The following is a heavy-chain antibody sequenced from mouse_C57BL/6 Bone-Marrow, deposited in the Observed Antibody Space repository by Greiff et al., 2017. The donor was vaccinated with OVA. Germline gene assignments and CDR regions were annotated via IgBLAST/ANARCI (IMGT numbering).Heavy chain of an antibody. V-gene: IGHV6-3*01. Sequence: EVQVVESGGGLVQPGGSMKLSCVASGFTFSNYWMNWVRQSPEKGLEWVAKISLKSDNYTTTYPYSVKGRFTISRDDSKSSVYLQMNNLRAEDTGIYYCTATTVVARSWGQGTTLTVSS. J-gene: IGHJ2*01. D-gene: IGHD1-1*01. CDR1: GFTFSNYW. CDR3: TATTVVARS. CDR2: ISLKSDNYTT.